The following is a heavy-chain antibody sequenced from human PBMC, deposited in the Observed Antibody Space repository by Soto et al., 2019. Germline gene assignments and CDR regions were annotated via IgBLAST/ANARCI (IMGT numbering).Heavy chain of an antibody. CDR3: ARDRGGITVSSKPLGEWFDP. CDR2: IYYSGST. J-gene: IGHJ5*02. Sequence: TSETLSLTCTVSGGSISSYYWSWIRQPPGKGLEWVGYIYYSGSTNYNPSLKSRVTISVDTSKNQFSLKLSSVTAADTGVYYCARDRGGITVSSKPLGEWFDPWGQGTLVTVSS. D-gene: IGHD3-16*01. CDR1: GGSISSYY. V-gene: IGHV4-59*12.